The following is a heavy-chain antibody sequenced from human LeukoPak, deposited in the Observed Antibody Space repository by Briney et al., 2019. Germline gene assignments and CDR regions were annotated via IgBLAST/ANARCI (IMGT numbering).Heavy chain of an antibody. J-gene: IGHJ4*02. CDR2: IYYGGST. Sequence: SETLSLTCTVSGGSISSGGYYWSWIRQHPGKGLEWIGYIYYGGSTYYNPSLKSRVTISVDTSKNQFSLKLSSVTAAGTAVYYCAAGGGNRYFDYWGQGTLVTVSS. CDR1: GGSISSGGYY. CDR3: AAGGGNRYFDY. V-gene: IGHV4-31*03. D-gene: IGHD4-23*01.